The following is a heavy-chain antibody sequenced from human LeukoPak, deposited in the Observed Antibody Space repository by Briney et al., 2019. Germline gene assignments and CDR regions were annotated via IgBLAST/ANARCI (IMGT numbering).Heavy chain of an antibody. CDR3: AKDGGSYSTDY. CDR1: GYTFTTYK. V-gene: IGHV1-46*01. D-gene: IGHD3-10*01. J-gene: IGHJ4*02. Sequence: ASVKVSCKASGYTFTTYKIHWVRQAPGQGLEWVGIINPSDGNTRNAQKFQGRDTMTRDTSTGTVYLELSSLRSEDTAVYYCAKDGGSYSTDYWGQGTLVTVSS. CDR2: INPSDGNT.